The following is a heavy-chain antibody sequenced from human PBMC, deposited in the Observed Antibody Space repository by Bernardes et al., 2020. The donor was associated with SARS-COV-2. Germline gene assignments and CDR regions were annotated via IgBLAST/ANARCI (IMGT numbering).Heavy chain of an antibody. CDR3: AILGVVVAARTDWFDP. J-gene: IGHJ5*02. Sequence: GGSLRLSCAASGFTFSSYWMHWVRQAPGKGLVWVSRINSDGSSTSYADSVKGRFTISRDNAKNTLYLQMNSLRAEDTAVYYCAILGVVVAARTDWFDPWGQGTLVTVSS. CDR2: INSDGSST. CDR1: GFTFSSYW. V-gene: IGHV3-74*01. D-gene: IGHD2-15*01.